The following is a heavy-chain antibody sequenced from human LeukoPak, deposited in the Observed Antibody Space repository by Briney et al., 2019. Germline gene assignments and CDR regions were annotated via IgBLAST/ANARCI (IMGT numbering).Heavy chain of an antibody. CDR2: ISIGSTTI. V-gene: IGHV3-48*02. CDR1: GFTFRSYS. D-gene: IGHD6-13*01. CDR3: ARGAAALDY. J-gene: IGHJ4*02. Sequence: PGGSLRLSCAASGFTFRSYSMNWVRQAPGKGLEWVSYISIGSTTIYYADSLKGRFTISRDNAKNSLYLQMNSLRDEDTAVYYCARGAAALDYWGQGTLVTVSS.